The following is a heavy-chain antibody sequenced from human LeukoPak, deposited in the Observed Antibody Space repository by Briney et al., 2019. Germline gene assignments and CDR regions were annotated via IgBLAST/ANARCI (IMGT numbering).Heavy chain of an antibody. D-gene: IGHD6-13*01. J-gene: IGHJ4*02. CDR1: RFTFSSYA. CDR3: AKAGYRTLEVTPVNFDY. CDR2: ISGSGGST. V-gene: IGHV3-23*01. Sequence: PGGSLRLSCAASRFTFSSYAMSWVRQAPGKGLEWVSAISGSGGSTYYADSVKGRFTISRDNSKNTLYLQMNSLRAEDTAVYYCAKAGYRTLEVTPVNFDYWGQGTLVTVSS.